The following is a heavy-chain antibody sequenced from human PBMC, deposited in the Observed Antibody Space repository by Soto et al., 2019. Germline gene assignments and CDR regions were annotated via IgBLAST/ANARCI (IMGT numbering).Heavy chain of an antibody. D-gene: IGHD3-22*01. V-gene: IGHV1-3*01. CDR3: ARDDSSGYYYYYGMDV. Sequence: ASVKVSCKASGYTFTSYAMHWVRQAPGQRLEWMGWISAYNGNTNYSQKFQGRVTMTTDTSTSTAYMELRSLRSDDTAVYYCARDDSSGYYYYYGMDVWGQGTTVTVSS. J-gene: IGHJ6*02. CDR1: GYTFTSYA. CDR2: ISAYNGNT.